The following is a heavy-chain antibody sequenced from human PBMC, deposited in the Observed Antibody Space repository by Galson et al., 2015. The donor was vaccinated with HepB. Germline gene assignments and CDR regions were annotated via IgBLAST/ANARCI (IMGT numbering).Heavy chain of an antibody. Sequence: SLRLSCAASGFTFGDYAMSWVRQAPGKGLEWVGFIRSKAYGGTTEYAASVKGRFTISRDDSKSIAYLQMNSLKTEDTAVYYCTRDPGYNGSGRVFDYWGQGTLVTVSS. D-gene: IGHD3-10*01. CDR2: IRSKAYGGTT. CDR3: TRDPGYNGSGRVFDY. CDR1: GFTFGDYA. J-gene: IGHJ4*02. V-gene: IGHV3-49*04.